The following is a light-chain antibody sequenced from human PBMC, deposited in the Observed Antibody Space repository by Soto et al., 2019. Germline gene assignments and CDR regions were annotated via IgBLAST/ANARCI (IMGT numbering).Light chain of an antibody. V-gene: IGKV2-28*01. CDR2: LGS. J-gene: IGKJ2*01. Sequence: DIVMTQSPLSLPVTPGEPASISCRSSQSLLHSNAYNYLDWYLQKPGQSPHLLIYLGSNRASGVADSFSGSGSGTDFTLNISRVEAEDVGVFYCMQALQIPHTFGRGTKLEIK. CDR3: MQALQIPHT. CDR1: QSLLHSNAYNY.